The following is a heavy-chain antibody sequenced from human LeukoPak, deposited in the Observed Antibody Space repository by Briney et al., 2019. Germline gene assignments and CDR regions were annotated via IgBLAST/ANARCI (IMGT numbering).Heavy chain of an antibody. CDR3: AKDGGEYYDILTGYYPRLYYMDV. J-gene: IGHJ6*03. CDR1: GFTFSSYA. D-gene: IGHD3-9*01. CDR2: INQGASQK. Sequence: GGSLRLSCAASGFTFSSYAMSWVRQAPGRGLEWVASINQGASQKYYLDSVKGRFTISRDNNAKNSLYLEMNSLRAEDTAVYYCAKDGGEYYDILTGYYPRLYYMDVWGKGTTVTISS. V-gene: IGHV3-7*03.